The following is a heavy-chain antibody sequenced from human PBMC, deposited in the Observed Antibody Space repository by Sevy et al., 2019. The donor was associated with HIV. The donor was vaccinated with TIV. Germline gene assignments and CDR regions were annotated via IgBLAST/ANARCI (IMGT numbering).Heavy chain of an antibody. J-gene: IGHJ4*02. CDR1: GGSISSYY. Sequence: SETLSLTCTVSGGSISSYYWSWIRQPPGKGLEWIGYIYYSGSTNYNPSLKSRVTISVDTSKNQSSLKLSSVTAADTAVYYCASGGRHYYDSSGYYEFGTFDYWGQGTLVTISS. CDR3: ASGGRHYYDSSGYYEFGTFDY. CDR2: IYYSGST. D-gene: IGHD3-22*01. V-gene: IGHV4-59*01.